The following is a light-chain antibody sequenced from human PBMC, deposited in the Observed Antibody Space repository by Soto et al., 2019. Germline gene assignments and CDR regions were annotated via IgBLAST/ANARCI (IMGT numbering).Light chain of an antibody. CDR3: CSYAGSSTPVV. Sequence: QSALTQPASVSGSPGQSITISCTGTSSDVGSYNLVSWYQQHPGKAPKLMIYEGSKRPSGVSNRFSGSKSGNTGSLTISGLQAEDEADYYCCSYAGSSTPVVFGGGTQLTVL. CDR2: EGS. V-gene: IGLV2-23*01. CDR1: SSDVGSYNL. J-gene: IGLJ2*01.